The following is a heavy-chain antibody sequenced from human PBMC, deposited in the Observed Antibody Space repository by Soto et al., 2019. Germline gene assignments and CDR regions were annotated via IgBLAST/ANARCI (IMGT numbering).Heavy chain of an antibody. Sequence: PGGSLSLSCAASGFTFSSYGMHWVRQAPGKGLEWVAVISYGGSNKYYADSVKGRFTISRDNSKNTLYLQMNSLGAEDTAVYYCAKDWSRATAPGYWGQGTLVTVSS. V-gene: IGHV3-30*18. CDR1: GFTFSSYG. J-gene: IGHJ4*02. CDR2: ISYGGSNK. CDR3: AKDWSRATAPGY.